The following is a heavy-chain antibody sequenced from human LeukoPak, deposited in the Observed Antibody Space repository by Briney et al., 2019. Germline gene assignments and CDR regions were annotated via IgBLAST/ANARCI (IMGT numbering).Heavy chain of an antibody. J-gene: IGHJ4*02. CDR2: IGTAGDT. CDR3: ARGLRYYYGSGSKAPHFDY. V-gene: IGHV3-13*04. CDR1: GFTFSSYD. Sequence: GSLSLSFAASGFTFSSYDMHWVRQATGKGLEWVSAIGTAGDTYYPGSVKGRFTISRENAKNSLYLQMNSLRAGDTAVYYCARGLRYYYGSGSKAPHFDYWGQGTLVTVSS. D-gene: IGHD3-10*01.